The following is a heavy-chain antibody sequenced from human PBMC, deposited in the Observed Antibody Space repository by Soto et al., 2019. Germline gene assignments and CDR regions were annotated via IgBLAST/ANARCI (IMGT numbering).Heavy chain of an antibody. D-gene: IGHD3-10*01. J-gene: IGHJ4*02. CDR1: GYTLTELS. Sequence: ASVKVSCKVSGYTLTELSMHWVRQAPGKGLEWMGGFDPEDGETIYAQEFQGRVTMTEDTSTDTAYMELSSLRSEDTAVYYCASLIGRFLVRGVIGFDYWGQGTLVTVSS. CDR2: FDPEDGET. CDR3: ASLIGRFLVRGVIGFDY. V-gene: IGHV1-24*01.